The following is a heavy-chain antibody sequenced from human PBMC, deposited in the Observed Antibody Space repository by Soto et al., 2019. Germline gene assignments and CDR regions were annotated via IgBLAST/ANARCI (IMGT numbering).Heavy chain of an antibody. CDR3: ARVTIFGVVITNNWFDP. CDR1: GGSFSGYY. V-gene: IGHV4-34*01. CDR2: INHSGST. Sequence: SETLSLTCAVYGGSFSGYYWSWIRQPPGKGLELIGEINHSGSTNYNPSLKSRVTISVDTSKNQFSLKLSSVTAADTAVYYCARVTIFGVVITNNWFDPWGQGTLVTVSS. J-gene: IGHJ5*02. D-gene: IGHD3-3*01.